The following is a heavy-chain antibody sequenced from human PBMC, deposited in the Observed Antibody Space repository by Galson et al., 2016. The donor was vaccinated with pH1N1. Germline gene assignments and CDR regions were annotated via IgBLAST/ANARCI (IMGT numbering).Heavy chain of an antibody. J-gene: IGHJ4*02. V-gene: IGHV3-73*01. CDR2: IRSESRSFET. CDR1: GFRFSGSS. Sequence: SLRLSCAASGFRFSGSSIHWVRQASGKGLEWVGHIRSESRSFETAYAASVQGRFIISRDDSKNTAYLQMNSLKTEDTAVYYCAGQTVSCQDYWGQGTLVTVSS. CDR3: AGQTVSCQDY. D-gene: IGHD2-2*01.